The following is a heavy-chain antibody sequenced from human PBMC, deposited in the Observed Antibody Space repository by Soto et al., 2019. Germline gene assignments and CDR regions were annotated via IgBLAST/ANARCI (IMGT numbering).Heavy chain of an antibody. J-gene: IGHJ5*02. CDR1: GYTFTSYA. CDR3: AREGDYTTSLSDP. V-gene: IGHV1-3*01. CDR2: INAGNGNT. D-gene: IGHD1-26*01. Sequence: ASVKVSCKASGYTFTSYAMHWVRQAPGQRLEWMGWINAGNGNTKYAQKFQGRVTITRDTSTSTAYMELSSLRSEDTAVYYCAREGDYTTSLSDPWGQGTLVTVSS.